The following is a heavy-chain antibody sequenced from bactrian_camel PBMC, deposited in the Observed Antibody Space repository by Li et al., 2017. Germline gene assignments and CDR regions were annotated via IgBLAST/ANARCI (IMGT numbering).Heavy chain of an antibody. V-gene: IGHV3S54*01. CDR3: AKGDVDIATRAE. CDR1: GAKC. J-gene: IGHJ4*01. Sequence: HVQLVESGGGSVQTGGSLKLSCPLSGAKCMGWFRQAPGKEREGVATIDTGIRDTYYADSAKGRFTISQDNAKNTLYLQLNNLKTEDTAIYYCAKGDVDIATRAERGQGTQVTVS. CDR2: IDTGIRDT. D-gene: IGHD7*01.